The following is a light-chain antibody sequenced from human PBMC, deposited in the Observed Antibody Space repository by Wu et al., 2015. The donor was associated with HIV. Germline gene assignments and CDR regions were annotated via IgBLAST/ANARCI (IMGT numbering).Light chain of an antibody. CDR2: GAS. J-gene: IGKJ5*01. CDR1: QSVNNN. V-gene: IGKV3-15*01. Sequence: PGERATLSCRASQSVNNNLAWYQQKPGQAPRLLIYGASKRATGIPDRFSGSGSGTDFTLTISSLQSEDFALYFCQQYNTWPPITFGQGTRLDIK. CDR3: QQYNTWPPIT.